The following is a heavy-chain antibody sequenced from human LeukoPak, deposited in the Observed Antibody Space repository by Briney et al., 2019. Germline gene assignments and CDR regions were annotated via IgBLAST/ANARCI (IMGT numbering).Heavy chain of an antibody. D-gene: IGHD2-15*01. CDR3: AREVEAFDV. CDR2: ISYDGSNK. V-gene: IGHV3-30*19. J-gene: IGHJ3*01. CDR1: GFSFSTFV. Sequence: PGGSLRLSCAASGFSFSTFVMHWVRQAPGKGLEWVAVISYDGSNKYYTESVKGRFTISRDNSKNTLCLQMNSLRAEDTAVYYCAREVEAFDVWGQGTMVTVSS.